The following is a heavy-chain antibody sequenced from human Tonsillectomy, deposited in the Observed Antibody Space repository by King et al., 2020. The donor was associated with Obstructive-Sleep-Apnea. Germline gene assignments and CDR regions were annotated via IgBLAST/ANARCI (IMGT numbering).Heavy chain of an antibody. Sequence: VQLVESGGGVVQPGRSLRLSCAVSGFSFSSYAMHWVRQAPGKGLEWVAVISYDGSNKHYGDSVKGRFTISRNNSKNTPYLQMNSLRAEDTAVYYCAGRRVRGATYSYGMDVWGQGTTVTVSS. J-gene: IGHJ6*02. CDR1: GFSFSSYA. V-gene: IGHV3-30-3*01. CDR3: AGRRVRGATYSYGMDV. D-gene: IGHD3-10*01. CDR2: ISYDGSNK.